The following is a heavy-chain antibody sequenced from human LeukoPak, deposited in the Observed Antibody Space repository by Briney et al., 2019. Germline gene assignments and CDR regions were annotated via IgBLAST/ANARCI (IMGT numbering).Heavy chain of an antibody. V-gene: IGHV3-74*01. D-gene: IGHD6-19*01. CDR3: VRGSNDWYGMDY. CDR2: SNCDGRIQ. J-gene: IGHJ4*02. Sequence: GGSLRLSCAASGYTLRSYWKHCARDCPGKGLVWLSRSNCDGRIQQYADSVKGLFTIYRENAKNTVYAQMNTLRTEDTSVYLCVRGSNDWYGMDYWGQGSLVSVSA. CDR1: GYTLRSYW.